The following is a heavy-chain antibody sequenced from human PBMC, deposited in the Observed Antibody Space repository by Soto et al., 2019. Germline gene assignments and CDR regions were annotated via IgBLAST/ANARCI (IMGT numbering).Heavy chain of an antibody. CDR3: ADLMIMFGGVIDHDAFDI. CDR2: ISYDGSNK. D-gene: IGHD3-16*02. V-gene: IGHV3-30-3*01. CDR1: GFTFSSYA. J-gene: IGHJ3*02. Sequence: QVQLVESGGGVVQPGRSLRLSCAASGFTFSSYAMHWVRQAPGKGLEWVAVISYDGSNKYYADSVKGRFTISRDNSKNTMYLQMNRLRVEDKAVYYCADLMIMFGGVIDHDAFDIWGQGTMVTVSS.